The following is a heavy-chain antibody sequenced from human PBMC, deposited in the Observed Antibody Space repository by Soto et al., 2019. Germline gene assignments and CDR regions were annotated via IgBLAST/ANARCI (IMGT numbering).Heavy chain of an antibody. J-gene: IGHJ4*02. D-gene: IGHD3-22*01. CDR2: IYPGDSDT. Sequence: GESLKISCKGSVYSFTSYWIGWVRQMPGKGLEWMGIIYPGDSDTRYSPSFQGQVTISADKSISTAYLQWSSLKASDTAMYYCARLTDYDSPGGYFDYWGQGTLVTVSS. V-gene: IGHV5-51*01. CDR1: VYSFTSYW. CDR3: ARLTDYDSPGGYFDY.